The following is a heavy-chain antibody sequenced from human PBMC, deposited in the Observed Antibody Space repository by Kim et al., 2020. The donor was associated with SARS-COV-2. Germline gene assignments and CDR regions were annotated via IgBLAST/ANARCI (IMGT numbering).Heavy chain of an antibody. D-gene: IGHD3-22*01. CDR3: ARANSIAMIVVVINAFDN. CDR1: GGSISSGGYY. J-gene: IGHJ3*02. CDR2: IYYSGST. V-gene: IGHV4-31*03. Sequence: SETLSLTCTVSGGSISSGGYYWSWIRQHPGKGLEWIGYIYYSGSTYYNPSLKSRVTISVDTSKNQFSLKLSSVTAADTAVYYCARANSIAMIVVVINAFDNWGQGTMVTVSS.